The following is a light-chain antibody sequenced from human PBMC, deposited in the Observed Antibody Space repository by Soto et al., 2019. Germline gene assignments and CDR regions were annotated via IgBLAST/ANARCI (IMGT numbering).Light chain of an antibody. CDR2: GAS. CDR3: QQYGSSPPIT. J-gene: IGKJ5*01. Sequence: EIVLTQSRGTLSWSPGERASLSCRARQSVSSSYLVWYQQKPGQAPRLIIYGASSRATGIPDRFSGSGCGTDFTLTISRPEPEDFAVYYCQQYGSSPPITFPQGTRLEIK. CDR1: QSVSSSY. V-gene: IGKV3-20*01.